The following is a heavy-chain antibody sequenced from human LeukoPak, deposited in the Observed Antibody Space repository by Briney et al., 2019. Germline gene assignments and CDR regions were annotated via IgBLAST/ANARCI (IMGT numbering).Heavy chain of an antibody. J-gene: IGHJ4*02. V-gene: IGHV3-48*02. CDR2: ISHSSDAI. CDR1: GFTFSTYG. CDR3: ARTSPRGYDY. D-gene: IGHD3-22*01. Sequence: GGSLRLSCAASGFTFSTYGMNWVRQAPGKGLEWVSYISHSSDAIYYPDSVKGRFTISRDNAKNSLYLQMNSLRDEDTAVYYLARTSPRGYDYWGQGTLVTVSS.